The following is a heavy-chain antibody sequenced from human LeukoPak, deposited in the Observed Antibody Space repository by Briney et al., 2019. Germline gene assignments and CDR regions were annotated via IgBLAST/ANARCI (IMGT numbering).Heavy chain of an antibody. CDR3: AREWITMVRGVITPYYYGMDV. V-gene: IGHV3-30-3*01. Sequence: GGSLRLSCAASGFTFSSYAMHWVRQAPGKGLEWVAVISYDGSNKYYADSVKGRFTISRDNSKNTLYLQMNSLRAEDTAVYYCAREWITMVRGVITPYYYGMDVWGQGTTVTVSS. J-gene: IGHJ6*02. CDR1: GFTFSSYA. CDR2: ISYDGSNK. D-gene: IGHD3-10*01.